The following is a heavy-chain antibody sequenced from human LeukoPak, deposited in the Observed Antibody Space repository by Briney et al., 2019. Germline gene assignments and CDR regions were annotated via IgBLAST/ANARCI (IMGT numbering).Heavy chain of an antibody. Sequence: GGSLRLSYVASGFTFSSYWMHWVRQAPGKGLVWVSRINSDGSSTSYADSVKGRFTISRDNAKNTLYLQMNSLRAEDTAVYYCAIGMPAAMVWGQGTLVTVSS. J-gene: IGHJ4*02. D-gene: IGHD2-2*01. V-gene: IGHV3-74*01. CDR1: GFTFSSYW. CDR2: INSDGSST. CDR3: AIGMPAAMV.